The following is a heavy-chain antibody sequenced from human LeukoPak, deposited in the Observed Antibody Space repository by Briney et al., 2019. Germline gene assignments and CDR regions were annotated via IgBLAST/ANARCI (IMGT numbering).Heavy chain of an antibody. Sequence: GGSLRLSRAASRFTFSDYYMSWMRQAPGTGLEGVSYISSSGSTIYYADSVKGRFTISRDNAKNSLYLQMNSLRAEDTAVYACARGGRGGNTEYFQHWGQGTLVTVSS. CDR2: ISSSGSTI. CDR3: ARGGRGGNTEYFQH. CDR1: RFTFSDYY. V-gene: IGHV3-11*04. D-gene: IGHD4-23*01. J-gene: IGHJ1*01.